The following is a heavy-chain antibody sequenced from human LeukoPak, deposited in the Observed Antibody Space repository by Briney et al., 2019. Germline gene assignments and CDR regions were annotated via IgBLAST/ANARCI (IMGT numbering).Heavy chain of an antibody. Sequence: ASETLSLTCTVSGGSISSSSYYWGWIRQPPGKGLEWIGSIYYSGSTYYNPSLKSRVTISVDTSKNQFSLKLSSVTAADTAVYYCASFHAIHTEFDYWGQGTLVTVSS. D-gene: IGHD2-8*01. CDR2: IYYSGST. CDR3: ASFHAIHTEFDY. V-gene: IGHV4-39*01. J-gene: IGHJ4*02. CDR1: GGSISSSSYY.